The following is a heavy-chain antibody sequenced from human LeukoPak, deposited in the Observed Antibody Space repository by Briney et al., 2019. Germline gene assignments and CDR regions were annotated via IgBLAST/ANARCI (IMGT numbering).Heavy chain of an antibody. D-gene: IGHD2-15*01. J-gene: IGHJ4*02. V-gene: IGHV4-59*01. Sequence: SETLSLTCTVSGGSLPNYYWSWIPQPPRKGLEWIGYIYYSGSTNYNASLTNRVTISVDTSKNQFSLKLSSVTAADTAVYYCAREVGYCSGGSCYSYFDYWGQGTLVTVSS. CDR3: AREVGYCSGGSCYSYFDY. CDR1: GGSLPNYY. CDR2: IYYSGST.